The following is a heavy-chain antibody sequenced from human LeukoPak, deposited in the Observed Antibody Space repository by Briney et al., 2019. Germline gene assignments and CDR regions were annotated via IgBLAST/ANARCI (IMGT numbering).Heavy chain of an antibody. CDR2: IGSDGSST. J-gene: IGHJ3*02. V-gene: IGHV3-74*01. CDR1: GFTFSSYW. CDR3: ARGFTIFGVVNDAFDI. Sequence: PGGSLRLSCAASGFTFSSYWMHWVRQAPGKGLVWVSRIGSDGSSTSNADSVKGRFTISRDNAKNTMYLEMNSLRAEDTAIYYCARGFTIFGVVNDAFDIWAKGQWSPSLQ. D-gene: IGHD3-3*01.